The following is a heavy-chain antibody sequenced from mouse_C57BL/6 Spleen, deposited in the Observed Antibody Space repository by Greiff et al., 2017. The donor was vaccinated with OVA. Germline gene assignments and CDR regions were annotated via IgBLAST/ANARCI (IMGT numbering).Heavy chain of an antibody. V-gene: IGHV7-1*01. Sequence: EVMLVESGGGLVQSGRSLRLSCATSGFTFSDFYMEWVRQAPGKGLEWIAASRNKANDYTTEYSASVKGRFIVSRDTSQSILYLQMNALRAEDTAIYYCARDGGGAMDYWGQGTSVTVSS. CDR2: SRNKANDYTT. CDR3: ARDGGGAMDY. J-gene: IGHJ4*01. CDR1: GFTFSDFY.